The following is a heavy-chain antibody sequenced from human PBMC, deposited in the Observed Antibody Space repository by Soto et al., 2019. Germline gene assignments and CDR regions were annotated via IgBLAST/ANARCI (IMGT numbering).Heavy chain of an antibody. V-gene: IGHV4-39*01. CDR1: GGSINSGLYY. J-gene: IGHJ3*02. CDR3: ARVGRRQLGLGDAFDI. CDR2: IYYSGST. D-gene: IGHD6-6*01. Sequence: NPSETLTLTCTVSGGSINSGLYYWTWIRQHPGKGLEWIGFIYYSGSTYYNPSLKSRVTISVDTSKNQFSLKLSSVTAADTAVYYCARVGRRQLGLGDAFDIWGQGTMVTVSS.